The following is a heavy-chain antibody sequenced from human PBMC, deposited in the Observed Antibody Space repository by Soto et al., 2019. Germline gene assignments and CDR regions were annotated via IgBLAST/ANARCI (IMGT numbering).Heavy chain of an antibody. CDR1: GFTFSMYA. CDR3: AKESDHFYYYGMDV. CDR2: ISGSGGNT. J-gene: IGHJ6*02. V-gene: IGHV3-23*01. Sequence: LRLSCAASGFTFSMYAMSWVRQAPGKGLEWVSAISGSGGNTYYADSVRGRFTISRDNSKNTLHLQMNSLRAEDTAAYYCAKESDHFYYYGMDVWGQGTTVTVSS.